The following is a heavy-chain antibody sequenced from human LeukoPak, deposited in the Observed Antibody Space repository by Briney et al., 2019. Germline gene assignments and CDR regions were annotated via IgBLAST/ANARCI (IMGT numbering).Heavy chain of an antibody. CDR2: IYHSGST. CDR3: ARVAFWSGYFYFDY. Sequence: SQTLCLTCAVSGGSISSGGYSWSWIRRPPGKGLEWIGYIYHSGSTYYNPSLKSRVTISVDRSKNQFSLKLSSVTAADTAVYYCARVAFWSGYFYFDYWGQGTLVTVSS. CDR1: GGSISSGGYS. D-gene: IGHD3-3*01. J-gene: IGHJ4*02. V-gene: IGHV4-30-2*01.